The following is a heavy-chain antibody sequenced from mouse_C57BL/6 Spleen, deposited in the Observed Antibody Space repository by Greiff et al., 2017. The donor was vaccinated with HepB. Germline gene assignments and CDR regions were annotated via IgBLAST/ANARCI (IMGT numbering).Heavy chain of an antibody. J-gene: IGHJ2*01. CDR3: ARGTYDYDDY. D-gene: IGHD2-4*01. CDR1: GYAFSSSW. CDR2: IYPGDGDT. Sequence: VQLQQSGPELVKPGASVKISCKASGYAFSSSWMNWVKQRPGKGLEWIGRIYPGDGDTNYNGKFKGKATLTADKSSSTAYMQLSSLTSEDSAVYFWARGTYDYDDYWGQGTTLTVSS. V-gene: IGHV1-82*01.